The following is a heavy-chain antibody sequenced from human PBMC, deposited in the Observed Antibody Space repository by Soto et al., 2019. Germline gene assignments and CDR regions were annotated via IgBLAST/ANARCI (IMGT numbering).Heavy chain of an antibody. Sequence: QVQLVQSGAEVKKPGSSVKVSCKASGGTFSSYTISWVRQAPGQGLEWMGRIIPILGIANYAQKFQGRVTITADKSTSTAYMELSSLRSEDTAVYYWARAYSGYDLDYYYYMDVWGKGTTVTVSS. J-gene: IGHJ6*03. V-gene: IGHV1-69*02. CDR1: GGTFSSYT. CDR3: ARAYSGYDLDYYYYMDV. CDR2: IIPILGIA. D-gene: IGHD5-12*01.